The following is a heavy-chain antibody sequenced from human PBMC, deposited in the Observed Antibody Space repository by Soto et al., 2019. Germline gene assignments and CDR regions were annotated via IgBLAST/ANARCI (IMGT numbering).Heavy chain of an antibody. Sequence: GGSLRLSCAASGFTFSDYYMSWIRQAPGKGLEWISFISGGSDYIDYADSLKGRFTISRDNAKNSLYLQMNSLRAGDTAVYFCARGSNIRRMDVWGQGTTVTVSS. CDR1: GFTFSDYY. J-gene: IGHJ6*02. D-gene: IGHD2-15*01. V-gene: IGHV3-11*06. CDR3: ARGSNIRRMDV. CDR2: ISGGSDYI.